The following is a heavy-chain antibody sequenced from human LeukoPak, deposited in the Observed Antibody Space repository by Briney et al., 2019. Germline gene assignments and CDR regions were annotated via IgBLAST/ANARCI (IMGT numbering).Heavy chain of an antibody. CDR1: GGSMSSGDYY. Sequence: SETLSLTCTVSGGSMSSGDYYWSWIRQPPGKGLEWIGYIYQSGSTYLNASLRRRITISVDTSKNHFSLRLTSVTAADTAVYYCAGRDITMGRGMGRGNPHYYYYGLDIWGQGTTVTVSS. J-gene: IGHJ6*02. CDR2: IYQSGST. D-gene: IGHD3-10*01. CDR3: AGRDITMGRGMGRGNPHYYYYGLDI. V-gene: IGHV4-30-4*01.